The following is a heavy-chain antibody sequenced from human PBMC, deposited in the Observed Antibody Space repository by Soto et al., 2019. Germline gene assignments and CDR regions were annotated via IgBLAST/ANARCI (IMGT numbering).Heavy chain of an antibody. J-gene: IGHJ4*02. CDR3: ARADNTAMVSLDY. Sequence: SETLSLTCTVSGGSVSSRGYYWTWIRQPPGKGLEWIGYIYYSGSTYYNPSLKSRVTISVDTSKNQFSLKLSSVTAADTAVYYCARADNTAMVSLDYWGQGTLVTVSS. CDR2: IYYSGST. D-gene: IGHD5-18*01. CDR1: GGSVSSRGYY. V-gene: IGHV4-30-4*08.